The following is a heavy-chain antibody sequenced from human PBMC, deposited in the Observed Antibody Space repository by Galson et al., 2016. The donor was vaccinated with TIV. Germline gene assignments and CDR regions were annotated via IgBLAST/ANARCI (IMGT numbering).Heavy chain of an antibody. CDR1: GFAFSNYW. D-gene: IGHD1-14*01. Sequence: SLRLSCAASGFAFSNYWMGWVRQAPGKGLEWVANIKDDGSDNNYVDSVWGRFTISRDNAKNSLFLQINSLRVEDTAVYYCAREIPGGTTDLDCWGQGTLVTVSS. CDR2: IKDDGSDN. J-gene: IGHJ4*02. V-gene: IGHV3-7*01. CDR3: AREIPGGTTDLDC.